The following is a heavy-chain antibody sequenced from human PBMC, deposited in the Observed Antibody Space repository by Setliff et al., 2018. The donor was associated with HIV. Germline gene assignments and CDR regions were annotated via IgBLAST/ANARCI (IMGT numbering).Heavy chain of an antibody. CDR2: VNTITGKP. Sequence: ASVKVSCKASGYSFTTYSINWLRQAPGQGPEWMGWVNTITGKPTFVRDFTGRFVFSLDTSVNTAFLQISDLKTADKAVYYCARNSPFTPSSGAHFDFWGPGTLVTVSS. J-gene: IGHJ4*02. V-gene: IGHV7-4-1*02. D-gene: IGHD3-22*01. CDR3: ARNSPFTPSSGAHFDF. CDR1: GYSFTTYS.